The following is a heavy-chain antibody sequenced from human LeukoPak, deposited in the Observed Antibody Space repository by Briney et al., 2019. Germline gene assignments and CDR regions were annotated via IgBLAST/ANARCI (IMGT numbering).Heavy chain of an antibody. V-gene: IGHV4-30-4*01. J-gene: IGHJ4*02. CDR2: IYYSGGT. CDR1: GGSISSGDYY. Sequence: SETLSLTCTVSGGSISSGDYYWSWIRQPPGKGLEWIGYIYYSGGTYYNPSLKSRVTISVDTSKNQFSLKLSSVTAADTAVYYCARGGYSYGFDYWGQGTLVTVSS. D-gene: IGHD5-18*01. CDR3: ARGGYSYGFDY.